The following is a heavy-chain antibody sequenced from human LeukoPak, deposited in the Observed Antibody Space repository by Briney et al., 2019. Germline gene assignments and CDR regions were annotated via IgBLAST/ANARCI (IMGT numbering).Heavy chain of an antibody. CDR1: GYTFISYD. D-gene: IGHD3-9*01. CDR2: MNPNSGNT. Sequence: GASVKVSCKASGYTFISYDINWVRQATGQGLEWMGWMNPNSGNTGYAQKFQGRVTITRNISISTAYMELSSLRSEDTAVYYCARSRDPYYDILTGPFYYFDYWGQGSLVTVSS. V-gene: IGHV1-8*03. CDR3: ARSRDPYYDILTGPFYYFDY. J-gene: IGHJ4*02.